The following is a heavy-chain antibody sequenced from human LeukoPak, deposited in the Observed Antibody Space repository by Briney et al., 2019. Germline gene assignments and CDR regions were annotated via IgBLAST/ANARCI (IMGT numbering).Heavy chain of an antibody. Sequence: PGGSLRLSCAASGFTFSSYAMHWVRQAPGKGLEWVAVISYDGSNKYYADSVKGRFTISRDNSKNTLYLQMNSLRAEDTAVYYCARPIVGATTAFDIWGQGTMVTVSS. D-gene: IGHD1-26*01. J-gene: IGHJ3*02. CDR1: GFTFSSYA. CDR2: ISYDGSNK. V-gene: IGHV3-30-3*01. CDR3: ARPIVGATTAFDI.